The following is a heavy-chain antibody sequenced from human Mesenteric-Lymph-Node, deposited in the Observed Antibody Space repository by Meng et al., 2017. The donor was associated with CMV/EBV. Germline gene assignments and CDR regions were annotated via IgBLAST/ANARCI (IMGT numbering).Heavy chain of an antibody. Sequence: QVQLVQSRAEVGKSGASVMVYCKASGYTFTDFYIHWVRQAPGQGLEWMGRINPNSGVSNSAQNFQGRVTMTRDTSISTAYMELGRLTSDDTAVYYCARDNVNPEGFDPWGQGTLVTVSS. CDR1: GYTFTDFY. D-gene: IGHD2/OR15-2a*01. CDR2: INPNSGVS. CDR3: ARDNVNPEGFDP. J-gene: IGHJ5*02. V-gene: IGHV1-2*06.